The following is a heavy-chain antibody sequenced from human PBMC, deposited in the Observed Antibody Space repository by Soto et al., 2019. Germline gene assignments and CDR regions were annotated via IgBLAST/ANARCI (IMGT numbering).Heavy chain of an antibody. J-gene: IGHJ5*02. CDR2: TYYRSKWYN. CDR3: AMTVTTLYNWFDP. D-gene: IGHD4-4*01. CDR1: GDSVSSNSVA. Sequence: PSQTLSLTCAISGDSVSSNSVAWNWFRQSPSRGLEWLGRTYYRSKWYNDYAVSVKSRITINPDTSKNQFSLNLRSVTAADTAVYYCAMTVTTLYNWFDPSGQGILVTVSS. V-gene: IGHV6-1*01.